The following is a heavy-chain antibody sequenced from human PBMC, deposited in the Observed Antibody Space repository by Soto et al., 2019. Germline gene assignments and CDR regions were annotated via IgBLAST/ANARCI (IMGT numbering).Heavy chain of an antibody. D-gene: IGHD2-15*01. V-gene: IGHV3-15*01. Sequence: GGSLRLSCAASGFTFSNAWMSWVRQAPGKGLEWVGRIKSKTDGGTTDYGAPVKGRFTISRDESKNTLYLQMNSLNTEDTVVYYCTTAAYCSGSSCYNWFDPWGQGTLVTVSS. CDR3: TTAAYCSGSSCYNWFDP. CDR1: GFTFSNAW. CDR2: IKSKTDGGTT. J-gene: IGHJ5*02.